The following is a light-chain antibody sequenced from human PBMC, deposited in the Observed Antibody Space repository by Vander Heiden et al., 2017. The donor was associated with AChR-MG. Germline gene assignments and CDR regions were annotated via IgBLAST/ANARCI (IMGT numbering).Light chain of an antibody. CDR1: QRVPANY. CDR2: DAV. V-gene: IGKV3-20*01. J-gene: IGKJ5*01. Sequence: EIILTQSQGTFSLSPGEGATLSCRASQRVPANYIAWYRHIPGQSPRLLIFDAVKRATGIPERFSGNGSETDFTLTIDTLEPEDSALYVCQQYGSTPPTTFGQGTRLEI. CDR3: QQYGSTPPTT.